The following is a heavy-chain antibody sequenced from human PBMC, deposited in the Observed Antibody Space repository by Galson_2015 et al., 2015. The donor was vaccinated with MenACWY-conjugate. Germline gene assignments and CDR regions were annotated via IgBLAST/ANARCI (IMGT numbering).Heavy chain of an antibody. CDR3: AKTREYFGRPSYYYYGMDV. CDR1: GFTFSSYA. CDR2: ISGSGGST. V-gene: IGHV3-23*01. Sequence: SLRLSCAASGFTFSSYAMSWVRQAPGKGLEWVSAISGSGGSTYYADSVKGRFTISRDNSKNTLYLQMNSLRAEDTAVYYCAKTREYFGRPSYYYYGMDVWGQGTTVTVSS. J-gene: IGHJ6*02. D-gene: IGHD2/OR15-2a*01.